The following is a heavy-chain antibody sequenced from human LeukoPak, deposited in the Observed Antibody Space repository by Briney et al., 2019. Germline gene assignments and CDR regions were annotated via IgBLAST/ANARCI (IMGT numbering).Heavy chain of an antibody. V-gene: IGHV3-23*01. Sequence: GGSLRLSCAASGFTFSSYAMSWVSQAPGKGMEWVSAVVGSGGSTYYADSVKGRFTISRDNSKNTLHLQMDSLRAEDTAIYYCAKTSGWPYYFDYWGQGTLVTVSS. CDR1: GFTFSSYA. CDR2: VVGSGGST. CDR3: AKTSGWPYYFDY. J-gene: IGHJ4*02. D-gene: IGHD6-19*01.